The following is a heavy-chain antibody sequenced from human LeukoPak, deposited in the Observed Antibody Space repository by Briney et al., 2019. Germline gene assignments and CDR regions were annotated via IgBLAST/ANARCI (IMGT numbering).Heavy chain of an antibody. CDR2: INHSGST. D-gene: IGHD3-10*01. CDR1: GGSFSGYY. CDR3: AKLVVRGVSRFDP. J-gene: IGHJ5*02. Sequence: PSETLSLTCAVYGGSFSGYYWSWIRQPPGKGLEWIGEINHSGSTNYNPSLKSRVTISVDTSKNQFSLKLSSVTAADTAVYYCAKLVVRGVSRFDPWGQGTLVTVSS. V-gene: IGHV4-34*01.